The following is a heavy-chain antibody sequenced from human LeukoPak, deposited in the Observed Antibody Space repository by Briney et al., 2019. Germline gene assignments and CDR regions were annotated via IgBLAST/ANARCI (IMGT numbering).Heavy chain of an antibody. D-gene: IGHD5-18*01. Sequence: GGSLRLSCAASGFTLSSYAMSWVRQAPGKGLEWVSVIYSGGSTYYADSVKGRFTISRDNSKNTLYLQMNSLRAEDTAVYYCARSQVTWIQLWLDAFDIWGQGTMVTVSS. CDR3: ARSQVTWIQLWLDAFDI. CDR1: GFTLSSYA. J-gene: IGHJ3*02. CDR2: IYSGGST. V-gene: IGHV3-53*01.